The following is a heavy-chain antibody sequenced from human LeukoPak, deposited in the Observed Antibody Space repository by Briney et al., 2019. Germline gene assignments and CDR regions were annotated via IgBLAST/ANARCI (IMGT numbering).Heavy chain of an antibody. Sequence: GASVKVSFKASVYTFTGYYMHWVRQAPGREVDGMGWINPNSGDTNYAQKFQGRVTMTRDKSISTAYMELSRLRSDDKAVYYCARVLGSGSYCRWFDPWGQGTLVTVSS. V-gene: IGHV1-2*02. CDR1: VYTFTGYY. D-gene: IGHD1-26*01. CDR2: INPNSGDT. J-gene: IGHJ5*02. CDR3: ARVLGSGSYCRWFDP.